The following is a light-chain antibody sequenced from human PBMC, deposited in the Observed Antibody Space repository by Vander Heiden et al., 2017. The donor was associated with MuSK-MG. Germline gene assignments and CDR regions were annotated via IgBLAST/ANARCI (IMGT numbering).Light chain of an antibody. V-gene: IGLV3-21*02. CDR1: NIGRKS. CDR2: DDY. J-gene: IGLJ2*01. CDR3: QVWDSTSDHPLVV. Sequence: SYVLTQPPPMSVDPEQTARITCGGNNIGRKSVHWYQQKPGQAPVLVVHDDYDRPSGIPERFSGSNSGNAATLTISGVEAGDEADYYCQVWDSTSDHPLVVFGGGTKLTVL.